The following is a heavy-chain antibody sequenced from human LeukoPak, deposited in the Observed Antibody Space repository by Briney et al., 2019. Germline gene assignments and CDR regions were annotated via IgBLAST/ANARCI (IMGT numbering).Heavy chain of an antibody. J-gene: IGHJ4*02. CDR3: ARVPIYDFWSGYYLY. D-gene: IGHD3-3*01. V-gene: IGHV1-2*02. CDR2: INPNSGGT. Sequence: ASVKVSCKASGYTFTDYYMHWVRQAPGQGLEWMGWINPNSGGTKYAQKFQGRVTMTRDTSISTAYMELSRLRSDDTAVYYCARVPIYDFWSGYYLYWGQGSLVTVSS. CDR1: GYTFTDYY.